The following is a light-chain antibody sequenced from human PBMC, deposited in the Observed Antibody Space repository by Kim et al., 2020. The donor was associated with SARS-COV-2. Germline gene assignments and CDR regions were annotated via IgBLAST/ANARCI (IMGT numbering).Light chain of an antibody. Sequence: QSVLTQPPSAPGTPGQRVTISCSGSSSNIGSNTVNWYQQLPGTAPKLLIYSNNHRPSGVPDRFSGSKSGTSASLAISGLQSEDEADYYCAAWDDSLNGVVFGGGTQLTVL. J-gene: IGLJ2*01. CDR2: SNN. V-gene: IGLV1-44*01. CDR3: AAWDDSLNGVV. CDR1: SSNIGSNT.